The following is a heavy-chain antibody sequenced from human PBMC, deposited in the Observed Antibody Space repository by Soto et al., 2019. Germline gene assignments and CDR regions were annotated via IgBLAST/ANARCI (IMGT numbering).Heavy chain of an antibody. V-gene: IGHV3-33*01. J-gene: IGHJ4*02. Sequence: QVQLVESGGGVVQPGRSLRLSCAASGFTFSSYGMHWVRQAPGKGLEWVAVIWYDGSNKYYADSVKGRFTISRDNSKNTLYLQMNSLRAEDTAVYYCARDRGPEVVAALDWGQGTLVTVSS. CDR2: IWYDGSNK. CDR1: GFTFSSYG. CDR3: ARDRGPEVVAALD. D-gene: IGHD2-15*01.